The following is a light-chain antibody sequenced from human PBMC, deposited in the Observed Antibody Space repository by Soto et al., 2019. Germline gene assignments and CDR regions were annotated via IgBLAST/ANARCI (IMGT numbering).Light chain of an antibody. CDR3: CSYYTSSSGWV. V-gene: IGLV1-40*01. CDR2: GDS. J-gene: IGLJ3*02. Sequence: QSVLTQPPSASGSPGQRVTISCTESSSNIGAGYDVHWYQQHPGKAPKLLIYGDSNRPSGVPDRFSGSKSATPASLAITGRLAADEADYYHCSYYTSSSGWVFGGGTKVTVL. CDR1: SSNIGAGYD.